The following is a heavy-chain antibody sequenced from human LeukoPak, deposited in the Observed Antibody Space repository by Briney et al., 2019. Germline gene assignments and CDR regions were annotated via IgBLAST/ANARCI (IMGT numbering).Heavy chain of an antibody. CDR2: IYTSGST. Sequence: SETLSLTCTVSGGSISSYYWSWIRQPAGKGLEWTGRIYTSGSTNYNPSLKSRVTISVDKSKNQFSLKLSSVTAADTAVYYCARDRRTTGTTGWFDPWGQGTLVTVSS. D-gene: IGHD1-1*01. V-gene: IGHV4-4*07. CDR1: GGSISSYY. CDR3: ARDRRTTGTTGWFDP. J-gene: IGHJ5*02.